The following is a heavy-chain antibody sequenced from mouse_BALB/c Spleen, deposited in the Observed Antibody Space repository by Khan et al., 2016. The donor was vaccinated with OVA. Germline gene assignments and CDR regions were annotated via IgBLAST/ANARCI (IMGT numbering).Heavy chain of an antibody. J-gene: IGHJ4*01. CDR1: GYTFTSYG. CDR3: ARPPYLSYTLDY. CDR2: INTYTGEA. V-gene: IGHV9-3-1*01. Sequence: QIQLVQSGPELKKPGETVKISCKASGYTFTSYGMNWVKQSPGKALRWMGWINTYTGEATYTDDFKGRFAFSLETSASTADLQINNLKNEDTATYFCARPPYLSYTLDYWGQGTSVTVSS. D-gene: IGHD2-10*01.